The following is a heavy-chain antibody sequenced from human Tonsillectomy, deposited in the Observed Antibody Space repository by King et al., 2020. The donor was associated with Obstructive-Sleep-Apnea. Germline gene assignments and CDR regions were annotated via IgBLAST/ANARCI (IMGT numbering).Heavy chain of an antibody. J-gene: IGHJ2*01. Sequence: VQLVQSGAEVKKPGASVKVSCKASGYTFTSYDINWVRQATGQGLEWMGWMNPNSGNTGYAQKFQGRVTMTRNTSISTAYMELSSLGSEDTAVYYCARVGYCSSTSCYGGYFDLWGRGTLVTVSS. CDR3: ARVGYCSSTSCYGGYFDL. V-gene: IGHV1-8*01. D-gene: IGHD2-2*01. CDR2: MNPNSGNT. CDR1: GYTFTSYD.